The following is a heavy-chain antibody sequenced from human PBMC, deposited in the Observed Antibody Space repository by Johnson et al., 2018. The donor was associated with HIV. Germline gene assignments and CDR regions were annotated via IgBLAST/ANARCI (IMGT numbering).Heavy chain of an antibody. J-gene: IGHJ3*02. V-gene: IGHV3-53*01. Sequence: VQLVESGGGLIQPGGSMRLSCAASGFTVSSNYMSWVRQAPGKGLEWVSVIYSGGSTYYADSVKGRFTISRDNSKNTLYLQMNSLRAEDTAVYYCARDHLRRIHAFDIWGQGTMVTVSS. CDR1: GFTVSSNY. CDR2: IYSGGST. CDR3: ARDHLRRIHAFDI.